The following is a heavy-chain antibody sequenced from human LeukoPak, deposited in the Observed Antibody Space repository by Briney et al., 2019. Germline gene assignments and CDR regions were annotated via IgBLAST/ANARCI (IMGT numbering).Heavy chain of an antibody. CDR2: INQDGGEK. D-gene: IGHD3-16*01. Sequence: GGSLRLSCAASGFTFSGSWMSWVRQAPGKGLEWVASINQDGGEKYSLDSVKGRFTIPRDNTKSSLYLQMNSLRAEDTAMYYCARYRHLYYWGQGTLVTVSS. CDR1: GFTFSGSW. J-gene: IGHJ4*02. CDR3: ARYRHLYY. V-gene: IGHV3-7*01.